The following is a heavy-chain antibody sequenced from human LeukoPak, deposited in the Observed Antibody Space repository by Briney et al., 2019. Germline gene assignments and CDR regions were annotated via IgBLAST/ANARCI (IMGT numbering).Heavy chain of an antibody. CDR3: AELGITMIGGV. J-gene: IGHJ6*04. CDR1: GVTFSSYE. D-gene: IGHD3-10*02. Sequence: GGSLRLSCAASGVTFSSYEMNWVRQAPGKGLEWVSYISSSGSTIYYADSVKSRFTISRDNAKNALYLQMNSLRAEDTAVYYCAELGITMIGGVWGKGTTVTISS. CDR2: ISSSGSTI. V-gene: IGHV3-48*03.